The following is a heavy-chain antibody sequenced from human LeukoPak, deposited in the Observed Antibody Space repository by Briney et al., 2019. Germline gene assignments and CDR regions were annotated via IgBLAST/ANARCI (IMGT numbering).Heavy chain of an antibody. CDR1: GGSFSGYY. CDR3: ARRPTGYCSGGSCYPRAFDI. Sequence: SETLSLTCAVYGGSFSGYYWSWIRQPPGKGLEWIGEINHSGSTNYNPSLKSRVTISVDTSKNQFSLKLSSVTAADTAVYYCARRPTGYCSGGSCYPRAFDIWGQGTMVTASS. D-gene: IGHD2-15*01. CDR2: INHSGST. V-gene: IGHV4-34*01. J-gene: IGHJ3*02.